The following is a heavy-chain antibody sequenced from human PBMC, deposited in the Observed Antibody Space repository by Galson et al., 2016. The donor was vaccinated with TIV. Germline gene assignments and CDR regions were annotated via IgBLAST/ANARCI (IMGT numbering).Heavy chain of an antibody. V-gene: IGHV3-9*01. CDR2: INWNSGDI. J-gene: IGHJ6*04. CDR3: AKDRAGYYYAMDV. CDR1: GFTFSLYG. Sequence: SLRLSCAASGFTFSLYGMHWVRQAPGKGLEWVSGINWNSGDINYADSVKGRFTISRDDAKKFVYLQMNRLRAEDTALYFCAKDRAGYYYAMDVWGKGTPVTVSS.